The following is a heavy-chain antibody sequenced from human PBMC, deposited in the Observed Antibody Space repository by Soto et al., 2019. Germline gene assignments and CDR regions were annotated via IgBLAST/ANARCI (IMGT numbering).Heavy chain of an antibody. D-gene: IGHD1-1*01. J-gene: IGHJ4*02. Sequence: SETLSLTCTVSGGSISSSNYYWAWVRQPPGKGLEWIGNIYYDGSTYYQPSFRSRLTVSVDTSKNQFSLKLSSLTAADTAMYYCASLQVPGNFDYWGQGTRVTVSS. CDR3: ASLQVPGNFDY. CDR1: GGSISSSNYY. V-gene: IGHV4-39*01. CDR2: IYYDGST.